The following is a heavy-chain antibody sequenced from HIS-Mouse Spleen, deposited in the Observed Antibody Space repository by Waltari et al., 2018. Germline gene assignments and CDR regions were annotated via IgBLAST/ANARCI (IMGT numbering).Heavy chain of an antibody. CDR3: AREIPYSSSWYDWYFDL. D-gene: IGHD6-13*01. CDR1: GGPISSSSYY. Sequence: QLQLQESGPGLVKPSETLSLTCTVSGGPISSSSYYWGSIRQPPGKGLDWIGSIYYSGSTYYNPSLKSRVTISVDTSKNQFSLKLSSVTAADTAVYYCAREIPYSSSWYDWYFDLWGRGTLVTVSS. CDR2: IYYSGST. J-gene: IGHJ2*01. V-gene: IGHV4-39*07.